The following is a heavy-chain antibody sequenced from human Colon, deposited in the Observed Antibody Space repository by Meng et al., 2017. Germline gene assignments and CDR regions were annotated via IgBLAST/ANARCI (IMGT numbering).Heavy chain of an antibody. CDR3: AKIHLGDSGLDY. Sequence: VALVESGGGVRQPGAQVKVSCKASGYSLSGYYMHWVRQVPGQGLGGLGRINADSGGTNYAEKFQGRVTLTRDTSINPAYMEVTSLRSDDTAVYYCAKIHLGDSGLDYWGQGTLVTVSS. V-gene: IGHV1-2*06. CDR1: GYSLSGYY. CDR2: INADSGGT. D-gene: IGHD6-19*01. J-gene: IGHJ4*02.